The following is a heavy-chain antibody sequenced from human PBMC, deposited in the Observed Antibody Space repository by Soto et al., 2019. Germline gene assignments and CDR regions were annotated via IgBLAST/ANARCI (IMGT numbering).Heavy chain of an antibody. Sequence: PSETLSLTCTVSGGSISSGGYYWSWIRQHPGKGLEWIGYIYYSGSTYYNPSLKSRVTMSVDTSKNQFSLKLSSVTAADTAIYYCTRANWYSEYWGQGTLVTVSS. D-gene: IGHD7-27*01. V-gene: IGHV4-31*03. CDR2: IYYSGST. CDR3: TRANWYSEY. J-gene: IGHJ4*02. CDR1: GGSISSGGYY.